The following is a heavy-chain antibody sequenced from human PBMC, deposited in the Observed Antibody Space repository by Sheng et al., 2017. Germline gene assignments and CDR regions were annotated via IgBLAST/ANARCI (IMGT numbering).Heavy chain of an antibody. CDR3: TRDRGGGTATRDYFDY. D-gene: IGHD2-15*01. V-gene: IGHV3-33*01. J-gene: IGHJ4*02. CDR2: VWNVGNNK. CDR1: GFTFSNYG. Sequence: QVQLVESGGDVVQPGRSLRLSCATSGFTFSNYGMHWVRQAPGKGLEWVAIVWNVGNNKYYADSVKGRFTVSTDISKSTLYLHMNSLRGEDTAVYYCTRDRGGGTATRDYFDYWGRGNAGHRIL.